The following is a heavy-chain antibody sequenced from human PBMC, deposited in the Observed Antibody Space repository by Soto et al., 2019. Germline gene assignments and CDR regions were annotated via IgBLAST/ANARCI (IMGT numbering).Heavy chain of an antibody. CDR2: IYHSGST. D-gene: IGHD2-2*01. CDR3: ARSLGYCSSTSCYGVWFDP. Sequence: SETLSLTCAVSGGSISSGGYSWSWIRQPPWKGLEWIGYIYHSGSTYYNPSLKSRVTISVDRSKNQFSLKLSSVTAADTAVYYCARSLGYCSSTSCYGVWFDPWGQGTLVTVS. V-gene: IGHV4-30-2*01. CDR1: GGSISSGGYS. J-gene: IGHJ5*02.